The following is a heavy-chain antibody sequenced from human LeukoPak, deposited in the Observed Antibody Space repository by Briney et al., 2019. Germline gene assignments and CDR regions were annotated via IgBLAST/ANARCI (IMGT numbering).Heavy chain of an antibody. CDR2: ISGSSSYI. J-gene: IGHJ6*03. Sequence: GGSLRLSCAASGFTFSSYWMSWVRQAPGKGLEWVSSISGSSSYIYYADSVKGRFTISRHNAKNSLYLQMNSLRAEDTAVYYCAREGSITMVRGAPEYYYYMDVWGKGTTVTISS. V-gene: IGHV3-21*01. D-gene: IGHD3-10*01. CDR1: GFTFSSYW. CDR3: AREGSITMVRGAPEYYYYMDV.